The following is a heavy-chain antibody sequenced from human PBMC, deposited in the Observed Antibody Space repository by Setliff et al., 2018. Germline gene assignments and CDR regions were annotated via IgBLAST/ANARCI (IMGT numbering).Heavy chain of an antibody. CDR2: IHNNGRI. Sequence: SETLSLTCSVSGASITSYYWSWIRQPPGKGLEWIAYIHNNGRIKYNPALKSRVTISLDTSKNQFSLNLNSATAADTAVYYCARHALSFDSAWDVWGKGTTVAVSS. J-gene: IGHJ6*04. CDR3: ARHALSFDSAWDV. D-gene: IGHD3-9*01. CDR1: GASITSYY. V-gene: IGHV4-59*08.